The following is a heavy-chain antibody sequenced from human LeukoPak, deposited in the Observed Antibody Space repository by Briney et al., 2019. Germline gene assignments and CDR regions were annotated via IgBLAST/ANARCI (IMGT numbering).Heavy chain of an antibody. CDR3: ARHMVRGVMEY. J-gene: IGHJ4*02. CDR2: IFHSGST. D-gene: IGHD3-10*01. Sequence: SGTLSLTCAVSDGSIFSSNWWSWVRQPPGKGLEWIGQIFHSGSTSYSPSLKSRVTISVDTSKNQFSLKLSSVTAADTAVYYCARHMVRGVMEYWGQGTLVTVSS. CDR1: DGSIFSSNW. V-gene: IGHV4-4*02.